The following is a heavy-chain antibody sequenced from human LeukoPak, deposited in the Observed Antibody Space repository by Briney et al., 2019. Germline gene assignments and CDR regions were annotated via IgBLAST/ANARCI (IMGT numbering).Heavy chain of an antibody. J-gene: IGHJ4*02. CDR3: ARTMVGAIVRFDY. CDR2: IYYSGST. V-gene: IGHV4-39*01. Sequence: PSETLSLTCTVSGGSISSSSYYWGWIRQPPGKGLEWIGSIYYSGSTYYNPSLKSRVTISVDTSKNQFSLKLSSVTAADTAVYYCARTMVGAIVRFDYGGQGTLVTVSS. D-gene: IGHD1-26*01. CDR1: GGSISSSSYY.